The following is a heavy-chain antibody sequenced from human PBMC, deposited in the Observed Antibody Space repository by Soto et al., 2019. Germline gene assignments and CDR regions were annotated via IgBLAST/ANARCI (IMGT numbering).Heavy chain of an antibody. V-gene: IGHV4-59*01. CDR3: ARTYSSSFAGGMDV. Sequence: SETLSLTCTVSGGSISSYYWSWIRQPPGKGLEWIGYIYYSGSTNYNPSLKSRVTISVDTSKNQFSLKLSSVTAADTAVYYCARTYSSSFAGGMDVWGQGTTVTV. J-gene: IGHJ6*02. CDR1: GGSISSYY. D-gene: IGHD6-6*01. CDR2: IYYSGST.